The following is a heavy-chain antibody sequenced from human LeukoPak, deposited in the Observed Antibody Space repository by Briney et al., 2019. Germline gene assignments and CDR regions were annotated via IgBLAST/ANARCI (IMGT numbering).Heavy chain of an antibody. D-gene: IGHD3-3*01. CDR3: ARVGNQRFLEWPGFDY. V-gene: IGHV4-59*01. CDR2: IYYSGST. J-gene: IGHJ4*02. Sequence: SETLSLTCTVSGGSISSYYRSWIRQPPGKGLEWIGYIYYSGSTNYNPSLKSRVTISVDTSKNQFSLKLSSVTAADTAVYYCARVGNQRFLEWPGFDYWGQGTLVTVSS. CDR1: GGSISSYY.